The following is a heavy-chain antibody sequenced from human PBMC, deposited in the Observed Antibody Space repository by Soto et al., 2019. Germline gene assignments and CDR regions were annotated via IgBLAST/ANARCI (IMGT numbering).Heavy chain of an antibody. V-gene: IGHV4-39*01. CDR2: IDYSGST. Sequence: SETLSLTCSVSGGSISSINYYWGWIRQPPGKGLEWIGTIDYSGSTYYNPSLKSRVTISVDTSKNQFSLKLSSVTAADTAVFYCARHKYDFWSGYSYWGQGTLVTVSS. CDR3: ARHKYDFWSGYSY. D-gene: IGHD3-3*01. J-gene: IGHJ4*02. CDR1: GGSISSINYY.